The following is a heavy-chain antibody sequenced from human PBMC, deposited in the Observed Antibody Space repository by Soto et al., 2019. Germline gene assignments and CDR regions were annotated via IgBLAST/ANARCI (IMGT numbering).Heavy chain of an antibody. D-gene: IGHD6-13*01. Sequence: EVQLVESGGGLVKPGGSLRLSCAASGFTFSNAWMSWVRQAPGKGLEWVGRIKSKTDGGTTDYAAPVKGRFTISRDDSKNTLYLQMNSLKTEDTAVYYCNEDGTYYYYYMDVWGKGTTVTVSS. CDR2: IKSKTDGGTT. J-gene: IGHJ6*03. CDR3: NEDGTYYYYYMDV. V-gene: IGHV3-15*01. CDR1: GFTFSNAW.